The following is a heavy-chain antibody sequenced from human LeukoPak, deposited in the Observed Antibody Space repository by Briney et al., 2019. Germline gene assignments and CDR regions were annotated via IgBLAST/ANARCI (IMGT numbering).Heavy chain of an antibody. Sequence: KSGGSLRLSCAASGFTFSSYSMNWVRQAPGKGLEWVSSISSSSSYIYYADSVKGRFTISRDNAKDSLYLQMNSLRAEDTAVYYCARGGDSSGYWFDPWGQGTLVTVSS. CDR3: ARGGDSSGYWFDP. D-gene: IGHD3-22*01. CDR1: GFTFSSYS. V-gene: IGHV3-21*01. CDR2: ISSSSSYI. J-gene: IGHJ5*02.